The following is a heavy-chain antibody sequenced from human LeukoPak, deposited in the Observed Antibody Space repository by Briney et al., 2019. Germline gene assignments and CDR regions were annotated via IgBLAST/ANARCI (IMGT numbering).Heavy chain of an antibody. CDR1: GFTFSSYS. J-gene: IGHJ6*03. CDR2: ISSSSSYI. V-gene: IGHV3-21*01. Sequence: GGSLRLSCAASGFTFSSYSMNWVRQAPGKGLEWVSSISSSSSYIYYADSVKGRFTISREKAKNSLYLQMNSLRAEDTAVYYCARYCSSTSCSSYYYYYMDVWGKGTTVTVSS. CDR3: ARYCSSTSCSSYYYYYMDV. D-gene: IGHD2-2*01.